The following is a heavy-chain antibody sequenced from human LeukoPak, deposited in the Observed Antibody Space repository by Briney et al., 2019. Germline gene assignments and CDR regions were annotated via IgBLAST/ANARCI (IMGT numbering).Heavy chain of an antibody. J-gene: IGHJ4*02. CDR2: INHSGRS. D-gene: IGHD2-21*02. CDR3: ARSPCGADCYFDY. V-gene: IGHV4-38-2*02. Sequence: SETLSLTCTVSGYSISSDYYWGWIRQPPGKGLEWIASINHSGRSFYNSPLQSRITMSVDTSKYQVSLKLSSVTAADTALNYCARSPCGADCYFDYWGQGTLVTVSS. CDR1: GYSISSDYY.